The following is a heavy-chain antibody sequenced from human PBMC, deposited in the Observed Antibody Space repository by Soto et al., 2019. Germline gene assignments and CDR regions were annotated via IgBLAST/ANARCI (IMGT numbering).Heavy chain of an antibody. J-gene: IGHJ4*02. CDR2: ISGSGGST. CDR1: GFNFSGYA. CDR3: AKCGYYDSSGYYYI. V-gene: IGHV3-23*01. D-gene: IGHD3-22*01. Sequence: GGSLRLSCAASGFNFSGYAMSWVRQAPGKGLEWVSAISGSGGSTYYADSVKGRFTISRDNSKNTLYLQMNSLRAEDTAVYYCAKCGYYDSSGYYYIWGQGTLVTVSS.